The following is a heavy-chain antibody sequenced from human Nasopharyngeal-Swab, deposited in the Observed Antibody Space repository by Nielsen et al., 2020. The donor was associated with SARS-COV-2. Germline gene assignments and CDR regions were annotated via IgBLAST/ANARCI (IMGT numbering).Heavy chain of an antibody. CDR3: AREIMITFGGVIVESFAYFDY. V-gene: IGHV1-69*04. CDR1: GGTFSSSA. D-gene: IGHD3-16*02. J-gene: IGHJ4*02. Sequence: SVKVSCKASGGTFSSSAISWVRQAPGQGLEWMGRIIPILGIANYAQKFQGRVTIPADKSTSTAYMELSSLRSEDTAVYYCAREIMITFGGVIVESFAYFDYWGQGTLVTVSS. CDR2: IIPILGIA.